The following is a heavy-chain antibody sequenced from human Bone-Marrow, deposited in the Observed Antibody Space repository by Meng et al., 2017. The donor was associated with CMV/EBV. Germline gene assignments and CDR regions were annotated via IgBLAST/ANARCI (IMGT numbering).Heavy chain of an antibody. CDR1: GFTFYNYA. D-gene: IGHD2-2*01. CDR3: AKGFCSSTSCYFYY. J-gene: IGHJ4*02. Sequence: SCAASGFTFYNYAMHWVRQAPGKGLEWVSGISWNSGYIGYADSVKGRFTISRDNAKNSLFLQMNSLRAEDTALYYCAKGFCSSTSCYFYYCGEGTLVTVSS. CDR2: ISWNSGYI. V-gene: IGHV3-9*01.